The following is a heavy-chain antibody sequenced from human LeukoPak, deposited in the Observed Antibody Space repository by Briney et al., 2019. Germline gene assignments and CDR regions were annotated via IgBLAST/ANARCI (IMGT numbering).Heavy chain of an antibody. V-gene: IGHV3-73*01. J-gene: IGHJ4*02. CDR3: AKDQYSGLGSYSWGAFDF. CDR2: IRSTANGYAT. Sequence: GGSLRLACAASGFTFSGSALHWVRQASGKGLEWVGRIRSTANGYATAYAASVKGRFTISRDNSKNALYLQMNSLRAEDTAVYYCAKDQYSGLGSYSWGAFDFWGRGTLVTVSS. D-gene: IGHD3-10*01. CDR1: GFTFSGSA.